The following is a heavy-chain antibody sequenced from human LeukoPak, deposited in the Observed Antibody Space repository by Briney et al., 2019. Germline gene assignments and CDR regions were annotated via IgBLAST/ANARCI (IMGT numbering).Heavy chain of an antibody. CDR3: ARVGRRANWFDP. Sequence: GASVKVSCKASGGTFSSYAISWVRQAPGQGLEWMGGIIPIFGTANYAQKFQGRVTITADESTSTAYMELSSLRSEDTAVYYCARVGRRANWFDPWGQGTLVTVSS. CDR1: GGTFSSYA. CDR2: IIPIFGTA. J-gene: IGHJ5*02. V-gene: IGHV1-69*13.